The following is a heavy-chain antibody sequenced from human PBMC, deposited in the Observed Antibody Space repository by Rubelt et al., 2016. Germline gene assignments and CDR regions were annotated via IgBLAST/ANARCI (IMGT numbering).Heavy chain of an antibody. CDR1: GFTFSSYG. J-gene: IGHJ4*02. V-gene: IGHV3-30*18. CDR2: ISYDGSNK. D-gene: IGHD2-2*01. CDR3: AKAASCSSTSCQSFDY. Sequence: AGRSLRLSCAASGFTFSSYGMHWVRQAPGKGLEWVAVISYDGSNKYYADSVKGRFTISRDNSKNTLYLQMNSLRAEDTAVYYCAKAASCSSTSCQSFDYWGQGTLVTVSS.